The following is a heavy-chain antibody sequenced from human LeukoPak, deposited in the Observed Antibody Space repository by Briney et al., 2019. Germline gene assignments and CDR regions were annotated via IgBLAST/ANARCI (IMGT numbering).Heavy chain of an antibody. V-gene: IGHV3-74*01. CDR1: GFTFSSYW. CDR2: INIDGSST. D-gene: IGHD6-6*01. J-gene: IGHJ4*02. CDR3: ARDFEAARPGDY. Sequence: GGSLRLSCGASGFTFSSYWMHWVRQAPGKGLVWVSRINIDGSSTSYADSVKGRFTISRDNAKNSLYLQMNSLRAEDTAVYYCARDFEAARPGDYWGQGTLVTVSS.